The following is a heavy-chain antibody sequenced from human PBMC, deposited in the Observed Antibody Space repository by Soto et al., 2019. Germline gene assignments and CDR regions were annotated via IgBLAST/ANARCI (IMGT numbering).Heavy chain of an antibody. D-gene: IGHD3-16*01. CDR2: IYFNGNT. V-gene: IGHV4-59*01. Sequence: SETLSLTCTVSAASFSKDYWTWIRQPPGKGLEWIGYIYFNGNTKYNPSLEGRLTISIDTSKKEFSLKLTSVTAADAAVYYCASVTFGGIVLAHWGQGTLVTVSS. J-gene: IGHJ4*02. CDR1: AASFSKDY. CDR3: ASVTFGGIVLAH.